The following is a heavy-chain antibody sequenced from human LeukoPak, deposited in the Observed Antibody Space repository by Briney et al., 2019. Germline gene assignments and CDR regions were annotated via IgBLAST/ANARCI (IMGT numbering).Heavy chain of an antibody. CDR1: GYTFTSYY. V-gene: IGHV1-46*01. J-gene: IGHJ4*02. CDR2: INPSGGST. Sequence: ASVKVSCKASGYTFTSYYMHWVRQAPGQGLEWMGIINPSGGSTSYAQKFQGRVTMTRDTSTSTVYMELSSLRSEDTAVYYCARDRSAGRVIAISDYWGQGTLVTVSS. D-gene: IGHD2-21*01. CDR3: ARDRSAGRVIAISDY.